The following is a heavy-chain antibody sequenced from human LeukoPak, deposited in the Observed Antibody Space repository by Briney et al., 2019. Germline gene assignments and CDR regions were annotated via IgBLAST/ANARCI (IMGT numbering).Heavy chain of an antibody. Sequence: PSETLSLTCTVSGVSISSYYWNWIRQSAGKGLEWIGRIYTSGSTYYNPSLKSRVSMSVDTSKNQFSLKLSSVTAADTAVYYCARGRYSYGPQNYDYMDVWGKGTMVTISS. V-gene: IGHV4-4*07. CDR3: ARGRYSYGPQNYDYMDV. D-gene: IGHD5-18*01. CDR2: IYTSGST. CDR1: GVSISSYY. J-gene: IGHJ6*03.